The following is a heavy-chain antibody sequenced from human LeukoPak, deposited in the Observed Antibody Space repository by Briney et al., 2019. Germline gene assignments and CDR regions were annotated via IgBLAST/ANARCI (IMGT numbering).Heavy chain of an antibody. CDR3: ANHYYDNSGYYFDY. CDR2: ITASGGT. J-gene: IGHJ4*02. CDR1: GFTFTNYG. D-gene: IGHD3-22*01. Sequence: GSLRLSCAASGFTFTNYGMSWVRQAPGKGLEWVSAITASGGTYYADSVKGRFTISRDNSKNTLYLQMNSLRAEDSAVYYCANHYYDNSGYYFDYWGQGTLVTVSS. V-gene: IGHV3-23*01.